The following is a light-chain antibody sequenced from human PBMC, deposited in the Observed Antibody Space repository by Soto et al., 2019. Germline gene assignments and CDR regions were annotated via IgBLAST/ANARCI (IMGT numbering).Light chain of an antibody. J-gene: IGLJ1*01. CDR2: DVS. CDR3: CSYAGSYTYV. CDR1: SSDVGGYNY. Sequence: QSALTQPRSVSGSPGQSVTISCTGTSSDVGGYNYVSWYQQHPGKAPKLMIYDVSKWPSGVPDRFSGSKSGNTASLTISGLQAEDEANYYCCSYAGSYTYVFXTGTKVTVL. V-gene: IGLV2-11*01.